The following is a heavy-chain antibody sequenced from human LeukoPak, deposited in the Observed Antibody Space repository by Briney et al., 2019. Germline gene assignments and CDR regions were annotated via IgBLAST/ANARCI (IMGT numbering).Heavy chain of an antibody. CDR2: IYPGDSDI. V-gene: IGHV5-51*01. D-gene: IGHD1-1*01. J-gene: IGHJ4*02. CDR1: GYRFSSYW. CDR3: ARPDPNWYYFDY. Sequence: RESLKISCKGSGYRFSSYWIGWVRQMPGKGLEWMGIIYPGDSDIRYSPSFQGQVTISADKSISTVYLQWSSLKASDTAMYYCARPDPNWYYFDYWGQGTLVTVSS.